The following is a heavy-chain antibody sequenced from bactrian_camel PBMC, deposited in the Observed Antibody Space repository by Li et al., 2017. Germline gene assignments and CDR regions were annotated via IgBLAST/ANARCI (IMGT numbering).Heavy chain of an antibody. CDR3: ATTGSDY. D-gene: IGHD5*01. Sequence: HVQLVESGGGLVLPGGSLRLSCAASGFTSSTYYMSWVRQAPGKGLEWVCSINSDGTNTYCADSVKGRFIVSRDNAKNTVYLQMNSLKAEDTALYYCATTGSDYWSQGTQVTVS. J-gene: IGHJ4*01. CDR1: GFTSSTYY. CDR2: INSDGTNT. V-gene: IGHV3-2*01.